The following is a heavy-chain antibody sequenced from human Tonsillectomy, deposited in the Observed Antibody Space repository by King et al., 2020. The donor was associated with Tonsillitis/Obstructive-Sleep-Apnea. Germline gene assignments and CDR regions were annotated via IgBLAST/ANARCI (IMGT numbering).Heavy chain of an antibody. D-gene: IGHD2-8*01. J-gene: IGHJ4*02. CDR2: ISYDGSNK. CDR3: ARGLRPHCINGVCYPLDY. Sequence: VQLVESGGGVVQPGRSLRLSCAASGFTFSTYAMHWVRQAPGKGLEWVAVISYDGSNKYYADSVKGRFTISRDNSKNTLYLQMNSLRAEDTAVFYCARGLRPHCINGVCYPLDYWGQGSLVTVSS. V-gene: IGHV3-30*04. CDR1: GFTFSTYA.